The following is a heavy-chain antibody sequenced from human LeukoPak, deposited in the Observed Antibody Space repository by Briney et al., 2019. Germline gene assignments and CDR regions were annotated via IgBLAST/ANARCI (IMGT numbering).Heavy chain of an antibody. CDR3: ARLYINYFDP. J-gene: IGHJ5*02. CDR1: GYSISSGYY. D-gene: IGHD2-2*02. CDR2: MYHSGSS. Sequence: SETLSLTCTVSGYSISSGYYWGWIRQSPGKGLEWIGSMYHSGSSYYNPSLKSRVAISVDTSKNQFSLKLSSVTAADTAVYYCARLYINYFDPWGQGTLVTVSS. V-gene: IGHV4-38-2*02.